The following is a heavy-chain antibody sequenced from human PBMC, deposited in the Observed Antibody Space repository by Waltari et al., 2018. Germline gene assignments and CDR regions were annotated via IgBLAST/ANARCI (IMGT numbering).Heavy chain of an antibody. Sequence: QLQLQESGPGLVRPSETLSLTCTVSGGSITTNYNWAWIRQPPGKGLEWMGNMQYRGSTFYNPSLMSRVTISLDTSKNQFSLTLTSVDAVDTAVYFCGRIAFGDDGGYFQYWGQGTLVTVSS. J-gene: IGHJ1*01. CDR2: MQYRGST. CDR1: GGSITTNYN. CDR3: GRIAFGDDGGYFQY. D-gene: IGHD4-17*01. V-gene: IGHV4-39*01.